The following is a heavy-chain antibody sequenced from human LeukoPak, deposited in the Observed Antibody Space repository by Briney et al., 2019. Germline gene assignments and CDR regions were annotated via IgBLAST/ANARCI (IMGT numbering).Heavy chain of an antibody. V-gene: IGHV1-69*13. CDR3: ARDGEYRQCLGPNYYYYYGMDV. CDR1: GGTFSSYA. D-gene: IGHD6-19*01. J-gene: IGHJ6*02. CDR2: IIPIFGTV. Sequence: GASVKVSCKASGGTFSSYAISWVRQAPGQGLEWMGGIIPIFGTVNYAQKFQGRVTITADESTSTAYMELSSLRSEDTAVYYCARDGEYRQCLGPNYYYYYGMDVWGQGTTVTVSS.